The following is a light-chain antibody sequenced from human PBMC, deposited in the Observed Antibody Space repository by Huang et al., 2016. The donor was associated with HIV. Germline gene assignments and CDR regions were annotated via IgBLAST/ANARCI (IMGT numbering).Light chain of an antibody. Sequence: EIVLTPSPATLSLSPGERATLSCRASQSVSTYLAWYQQKPGQAPRLLIYDASNRATGIPARFSGSGSGTDFTLTISSLQPEDFAVYYCQQRSNWLLTFGQGTRLEIK. J-gene: IGKJ5*01. CDR1: QSVSTY. CDR3: QQRSNWLLT. V-gene: IGKV3-11*01. CDR2: DAS.